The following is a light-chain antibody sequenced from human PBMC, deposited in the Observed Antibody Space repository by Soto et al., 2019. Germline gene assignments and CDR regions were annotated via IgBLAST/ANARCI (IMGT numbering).Light chain of an antibody. CDR3: MQGTHWPIT. CDR2: KVS. V-gene: IGKV2-30*02. CDR1: QSLVHSDGIAY. Sequence: DVVMTQSPLSLPVTLGKPASISCRSNQSLVHSDGIAYFSWFQQRPGRSPRRLIYKVSNRDSGIPARFSGSGSGTDFALKISRVEAEDVGVYYCMQGTHWPITFGQGTRLDIK. J-gene: IGKJ5*01.